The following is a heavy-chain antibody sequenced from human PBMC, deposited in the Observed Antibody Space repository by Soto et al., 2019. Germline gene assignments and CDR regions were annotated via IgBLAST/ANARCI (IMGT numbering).Heavy chain of an antibody. J-gene: IGHJ3*02. CDR1: GYSFTDHY. CDR2: INPRGGGT. CDR3: GRDSGDYYDDSNRPYNAFDK. V-gene: IGHV1-46*03. Sequence: QVQLVQSGAEVRKPGASVKVSCKTSGYSFTDHYIQWVRQAPGQGLEWMGMINPRGGGTTYTQRFQGRVAMTWDTSTSTVYMELSSLRPEDTAVYYYGRDSGDYYDDSNRPYNAFDKLGQGTLVTVSS. D-gene: IGHD3-22*01.